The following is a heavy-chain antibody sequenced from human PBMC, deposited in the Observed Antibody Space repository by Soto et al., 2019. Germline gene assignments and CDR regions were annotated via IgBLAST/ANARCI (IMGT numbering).Heavy chain of an antibody. CDR2: ISGSGGST. D-gene: IGHD3-3*01. V-gene: IGHV3-23*01. CDR3: AKTFGVVTHPPDI. CDR1: GFTFSSYA. Sequence: EVQLLESGGGLVQPGGSLRLSCAASGFTFSSYAMSWVRQAPGKGLEWVSAISGSGGSTYYADSVKGRFTISRDNSKNTMYLQMNILRAEDTAVYYCAKTFGVVTHPPDIWGQGTQVTVSS. J-gene: IGHJ4*02.